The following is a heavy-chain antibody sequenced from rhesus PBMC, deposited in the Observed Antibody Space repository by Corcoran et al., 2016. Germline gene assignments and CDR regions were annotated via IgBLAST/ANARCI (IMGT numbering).Heavy chain of an antibody. J-gene: IGHJ4*01. D-gene: IGHD1-44*01. CDR3: AGGKGTPDFFDH. CDR2: INCNIGGT. CDR1: GDSFSSYW. V-gene: IGHV4-80*01. Sequence: QVQLQESGPGLVKPSETLSLTCAVSGDSFSSYWWSWIRQPPGKGLEWIGEINCNIGGTNYTPTRKSRGPISNGPAKKQFSPKLSPVTGAGPAVYYCAGGKGTPDFFDHWGQGVLVT.